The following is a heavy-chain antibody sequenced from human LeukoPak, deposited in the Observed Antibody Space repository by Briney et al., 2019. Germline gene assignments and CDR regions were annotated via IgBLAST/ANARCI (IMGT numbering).Heavy chain of an antibody. CDR3: ASSNLEYALDY. V-gene: IGHV4-34*01. CDR1: GGSFSGYY. CDR2: INHSGST. Sequence: PSETLSLTCAAYGGSFSGYYWSWIRQPPGKGLEWIGEINHSGSTNYNPSLKSRVTISVDTSKNQFSLKLSSVTAADTAVYYCASSNLEYALDYWGQGTLVTVSS. J-gene: IGHJ4*02. D-gene: IGHD2-8*01.